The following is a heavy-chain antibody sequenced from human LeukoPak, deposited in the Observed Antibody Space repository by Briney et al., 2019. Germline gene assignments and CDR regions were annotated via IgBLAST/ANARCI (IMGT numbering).Heavy chain of an antibody. J-gene: IGHJ4*02. D-gene: IGHD2-2*02. V-gene: IGHV4-34*01. CDR2: INHSGGT. Sequence: SETLSLTCAVYGGSFSGYYWSWIRQPPGKGLEWIGEINHSGGTNYNPSLKSRVTISVDTSKNQFSLKLSSVTAADTAVYYCARDLGYCSSTSCYTGLDYWGQGTLVTVSS. CDR3: ARDLGYCSSTSCYTGLDY. CDR1: GGSFSGYY.